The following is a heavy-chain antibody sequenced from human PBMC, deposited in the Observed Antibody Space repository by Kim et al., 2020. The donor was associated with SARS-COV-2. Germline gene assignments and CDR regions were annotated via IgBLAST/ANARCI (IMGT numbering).Heavy chain of an antibody. V-gene: IGHV1-3*01. CDR3: ARDWGYFGSGRGHDAFDV. CDR1: GYTFTSYA. D-gene: IGHD3-10*01. CDR2: INAATGNT. Sequence: ASVKVSCKASGYTFTSYAIHWVRQAPGQRLEWMGWINAATGNTKYSQKFQDRVTITRDTSASTAYMELSSLRSEDTAVYYCARDWGYFGSGRGHDAFDVWGQGTMVTVSS. J-gene: IGHJ3*01.